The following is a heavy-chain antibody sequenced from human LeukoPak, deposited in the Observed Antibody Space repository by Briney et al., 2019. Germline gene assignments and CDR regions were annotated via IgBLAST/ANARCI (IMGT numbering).Heavy chain of an antibody. CDR2: INEDGSDK. D-gene: IGHD3-9*01. J-gene: IGHJ6*03. V-gene: IGHV3-7*01. Sequence: PGGSLRLSCAASGFTFSDHWMSWVRQAPGKGLEWVANINEDGSDKYYVDSVKGRFTISRDNVKNSLYLQMNSLRAEDTAVYYCARGSDNYYYYYYMDVWGKGTTVTVSS. CDR3: ARGSDNYYYYYYMDV. CDR1: GFTFSDHW.